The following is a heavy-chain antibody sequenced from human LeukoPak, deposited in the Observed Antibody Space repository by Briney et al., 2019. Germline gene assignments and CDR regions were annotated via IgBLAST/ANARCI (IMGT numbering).Heavy chain of an antibody. CDR1: GFTFDDYA. J-gene: IGHJ4*02. V-gene: IGHV3-43D*03. CDR3: AKDSSSSTRGIDY. Sequence: GGSLRLSCAASGFTFDDYAMHWVRQAPGKGLEWVSLISWDGGSTYYADSVKGRFTIFRDNSKNSLYLQMNSLRAEDTALYYCAKDSSSSTRGIDYWGQGTLVTVSS. D-gene: IGHD6-13*01. CDR2: ISWDGGST.